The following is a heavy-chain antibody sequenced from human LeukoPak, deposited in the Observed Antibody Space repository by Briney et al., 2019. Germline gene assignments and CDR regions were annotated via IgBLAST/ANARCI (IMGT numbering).Heavy chain of an antibody. D-gene: IGHD4-17*01. CDR3: ARVKTIYGDYTYYFDY. CDR2: IIPILGIA. V-gene: IGHV1-69*04. CDR1: XXXFSSXX. Sequence: XXSCKAXXXXFSSXXISWVRQAPGQGLEWMGRIIPILGIANYAQKFQGRVTITADKSTSTAYMELSSLRSEDTAVYYCARVKTIYGDYTYYFDYWGQGTLVTVSS. J-gene: IGHJ4*02.